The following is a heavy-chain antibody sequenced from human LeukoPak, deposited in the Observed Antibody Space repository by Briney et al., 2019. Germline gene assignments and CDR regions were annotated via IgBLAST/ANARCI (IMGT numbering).Heavy chain of an antibody. Sequence: PSETLSLTCTVSGGSISSYYWSWIRQPPGKGLEWIGCIYYSGSTDYNPSLKSRVTISVDMSKSQFSLKLTSVTAADTAVYYCATLTTVVTAYYFDYWGQGTLVTVSS. J-gene: IGHJ4*02. CDR2: IYYSGST. CDR3: ATLTTVVTAYYFDY. CDR1: GGSISSYY. V-gene: IGHV4-59*08. D-gene: IGHD4-23*01.